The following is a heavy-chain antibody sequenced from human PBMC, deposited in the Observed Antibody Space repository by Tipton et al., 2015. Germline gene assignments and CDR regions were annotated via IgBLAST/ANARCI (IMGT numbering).Heavy chain of an antibody. Sequence: SLRLSCATTGFTFSSYYMHWVRQAPGKGLEWVAVIWYDGSQKYYADSVKGRFTISRDNSRNTVSLQMDSLRGDDTAVYYCARGTGSNSLDYWGQGTLVTVSS. D-gene: IGHD1-1*01. CDR3: ARGTGSNSLDY. V-gene: IGHV3-33*08. CDR2: IWYDGSQK. J-gene: IGHJ4*02. CDR1: GFTFSSYY.